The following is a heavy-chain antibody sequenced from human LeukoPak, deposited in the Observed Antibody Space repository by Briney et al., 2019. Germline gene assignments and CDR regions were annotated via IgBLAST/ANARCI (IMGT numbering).Heavy chain of an antibody. D-gene: IGHD6-19*01. Sequence: GGSLRLSCAASGFTFHDYAMHGVRQAPGKGLEGVSGISWNSGSIGYADSVKGRFTISRDNAKNSLYLQMNSLRAEDMALYYCAKDMSSGWYVGPRFDYWGQGTLVTVSS. CDR3: AKDMSSGWYVGPRFDY. CDR1: GFTFHDYA. V-gene: IGHV3-9*03. J-gene: IGHJ4*02. CDR2: ISWNSGSI.